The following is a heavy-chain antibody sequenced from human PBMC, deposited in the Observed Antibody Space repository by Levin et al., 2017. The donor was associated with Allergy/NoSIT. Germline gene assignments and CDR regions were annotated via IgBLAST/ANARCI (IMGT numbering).Heavy chain of an antibody. V-gene: IGHV3-23*01. CDR1: GFTFSDYA. Sequence: GESLKISCAASGFTFSDYAITWVRQAPGKGLAWVSAITASGHKTYYSNSAEGRFPVSRDNAGKTVYLQMNSLTGDDPAVYYCAREKGGTRGWYTVDYWGQGALVIVSP. J-gene: IGHJ4*02. D-gene: IGHD6-19*01. CDR2: ITASGHKT. CDR3: AREKGGTRGWYTVDY.